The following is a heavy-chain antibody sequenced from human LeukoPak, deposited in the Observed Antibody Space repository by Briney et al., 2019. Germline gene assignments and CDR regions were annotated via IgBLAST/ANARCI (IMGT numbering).Heavy chain of an antibody. CDR2: IYAGDSDT. Sequence: GESLTISCQGSGYTFTTYWIGWVRQMPGKGLEWMGIIYAGDSDTRYSPSFQGQVTISADKSISTAYLQWSSLKASDTAMYYCARRQGCSSTSCPPDYWGQGTLVTVSS. D-gene: IGHD2-2*01. CDR3: ARRQGCSSTSCPPDY. CDR1: GYTFTTYW. J-gene: IGHJ4*02. V-gene: IGHV5-51*01.